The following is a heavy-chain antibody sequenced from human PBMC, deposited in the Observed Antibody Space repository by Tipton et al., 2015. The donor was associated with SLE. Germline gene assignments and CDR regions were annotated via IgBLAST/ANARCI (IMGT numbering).Heavy chain of an antibody. Sequence: TLSLTCTVAGGSISSYYWTWIRQPPGKGLEWIGYIYYSGSTNYNPSLKSQVTMSVDASKNQFSLKLSSVTAPDTAVYYCARGPPRLVWYYFDYWGQGTLVTVSS. CDR3: ARGPPRLVWYYFDY. D-gene: IGHD3-16*01. J-gene: IGHJ4*02. CDR1: GGSISSYY. V-gene: IGHV4-59*01. CDR2: IYYSGST.